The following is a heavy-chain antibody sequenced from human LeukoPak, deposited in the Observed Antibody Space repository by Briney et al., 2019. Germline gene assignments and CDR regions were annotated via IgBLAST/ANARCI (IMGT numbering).Heavy chain of an antibody. CDR2: ISDTGTNK. D-gene: IGHD6-13*01. V-gene: IGHV3-30*14. Sequence: PGGSLRLSCAASGFTFSSYALHWVRQPPGKGLEWVGVISDTGTNKYYADSVKGRFTISRDNSKNTLYLQMNSLRAEDTAVYYCARFGPGPSSEPWGQGTLVTVSS. J-gene: IGHJ5*02. CDR3: ARFGPGPSSEP. CDR1: GFTFSSYA.